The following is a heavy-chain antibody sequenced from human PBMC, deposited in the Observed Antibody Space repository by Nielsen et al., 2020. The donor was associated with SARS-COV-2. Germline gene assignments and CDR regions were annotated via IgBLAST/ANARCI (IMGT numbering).Heavy chain of an antibody. CDR1: GFTFNIYA. CDR3: AKDSVGTDCSSTSCLGTYYYYYGMDV. CDR2: VSSSGGST. D-gene: IGHD2-2*01. Sequence: GESLKISCAASGFTFNIYAMAWVRRAPGRGLQWVTGVSSSGGSTYYTDSVKGRFTISRDNSKNTLYLQMNSLRAEDTAVYYCAKDSVGTDCSSTSCLGTYYYYYGMDVWGQGTTVTVSS. J-gene: IGHJ6*02. V-gene: IGHV3-23*01.